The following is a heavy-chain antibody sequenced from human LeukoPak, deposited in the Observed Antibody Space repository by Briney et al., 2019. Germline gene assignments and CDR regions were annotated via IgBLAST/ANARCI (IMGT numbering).Heavy chain of an antibody. CDR1: GGTFSSYA. Sequence: SCKASGGTFSSYAMHWVRQAPGKGLEWVAVISYDGSNKYYADSVKGRFTISRDNSKNTLYLQMNSLRAEDTAVYYCARADSSGYYRRFDYWGQGTLVTVSS. CDR2: ISYDGSNK. D-gene: IGHD3-22*01. V-gene: IGHV3-30*04. CDR3: ARADSSGYYRRFDY. J-gene: IGHJ4*02.